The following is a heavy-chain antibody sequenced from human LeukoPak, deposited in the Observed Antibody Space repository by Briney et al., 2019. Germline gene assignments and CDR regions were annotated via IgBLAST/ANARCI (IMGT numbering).Heavy chain of an antibody. CDR3: ARVAEQWLPRGGYFEY. J-gene: IGHJ4*02. Sequence: TSETLSLTCTVSGGSISSDTYYWGWIRQPPGKGLEWIGSMYYSGSTYYNPSLKSRVTMSVDTSKNQFSLKLSSVTAADTAVYHCARVAEQWLPRGGYFEYWGQGTLVTVSS. CDR1: GGSISSDTYY. V-gene: IGHV4-39*01. D-gene: IGHD6-19*01. CDR2: MYYSGST.